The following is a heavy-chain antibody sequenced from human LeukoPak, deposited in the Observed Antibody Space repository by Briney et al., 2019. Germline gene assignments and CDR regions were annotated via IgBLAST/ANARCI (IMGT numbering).Heavy chain of an antibody. Sequence: PGGSLRLSCAASGFTFTSYAMSWVRQAPGKGLEWVSAISGSGGGTYYADSVKGRFTISRDNSKNTLYLQMNSLRAEDTAVYYCAKGDFYGDYPYGMDVWGRGTTVTVSS. J-gene: IGHJ6*02. V-gene: IGHV3-23*01. CDR1: GFTFTSYA. D-gene: IGHD3-3*01. CDR2: ISGSGGGT. CDR3: AKGDFYGDYPYGMDV.